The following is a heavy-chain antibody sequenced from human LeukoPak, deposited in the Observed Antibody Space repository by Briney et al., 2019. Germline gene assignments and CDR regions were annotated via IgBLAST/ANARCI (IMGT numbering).Heavy chain of an antibody. V-gene: IGHV4-59*08. CDR1: GGSFSGYY. D-gene: IGHD3-10*01. J-gene: IGHJ5*02. CDR2: IYESGHT. CDR3: ARHPFGSARFDP. Sequence: SGTLSLTCAVYGGSFSGYYWSWIRQPPGKGLEWIGYIYESGHTSYNPSLKNRVTMSIDTFKNQFSLKVTFLTAADTAVYYCARHPFGSARFDPWGQGTLVTVSS.